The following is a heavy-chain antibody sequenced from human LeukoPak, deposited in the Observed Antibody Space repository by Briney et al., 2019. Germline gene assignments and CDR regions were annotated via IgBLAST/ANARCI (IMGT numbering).Heavy chain of an antibody. CDR3: ARRIAAAGTEDFDY. Sequence: ASVKVSCKASGYTFINYGISWVRQAPGQGLEWMGWISAYNGNTNYAQKFQGRVTITTDTSTSTAYMELRSLISEDTAVYYCARRIAAAGTEDFDYWGQGTLVTVSS. D-gene: IGHD6-13*01. CDR1: GYTFINYG. J-gene: IGHJ4*02. CDR2: ISAYNGNT. V-gene: IGHV1-18*01.